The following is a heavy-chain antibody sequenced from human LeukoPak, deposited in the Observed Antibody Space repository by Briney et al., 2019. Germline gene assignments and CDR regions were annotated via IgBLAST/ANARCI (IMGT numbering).Heavy chain of an antibody. V-gene: IGHV1-8*01. CDR1: GYTLTSYD. Sequence: ATVNLSCKASGYTLTSYDINWVPQATGQGLECMVCMNLKMGNTSYAQNLQGRVTMSRNTSIGTAYMELSSLRSEDTAVYYGARGNVDTAMVYRDWGQGTLVTVSS. CDR2: MNLKMGNT. J-gene: IGHJ4*02. D-gene: IGHD5-18*01. CDR3: ARGNVDTAMVYRD.